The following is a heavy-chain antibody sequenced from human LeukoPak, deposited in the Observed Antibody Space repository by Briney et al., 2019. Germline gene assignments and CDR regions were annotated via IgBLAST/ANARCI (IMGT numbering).Heavy chain of an antibody. Sequence: GGSLRLSCAASGFTFSSSVMSWVRQAPGKGLEWVSTINGGGTRSYYAVSVNGRFIISRDNSKNTLYLQMNSLRAEDTAVYYCAKEGYYDSSGYGFDYWGQGTLVTVSS. V-gene: IGHV3-23*01. CDR3: AKEGYYDSSGYGFDY. CDR2: INGGGTRS. J-gene: IGHJ4*02. D-gene: IGHD3-22*01. CDR1: GFTFSSSV.